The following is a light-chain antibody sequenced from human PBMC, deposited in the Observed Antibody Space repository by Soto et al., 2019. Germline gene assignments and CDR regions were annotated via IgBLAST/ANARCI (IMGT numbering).Light chain of an antibody. CDR3: QQYNSDSQT. CDR1: QSISSW. V-gene: IGKV1-5*03. J-gene: IGKJ1*01. Sequence: DIQMTQSPSTLSASVGDRVTITCRASQSISSWLAWYQQKPGKAPKLLIYKASTLESGVPSRFRGSGSGTKFTLTISSLQPDDFATYYCQQYNSDSQTFGQGTKVEIK. CDR2: KAS.